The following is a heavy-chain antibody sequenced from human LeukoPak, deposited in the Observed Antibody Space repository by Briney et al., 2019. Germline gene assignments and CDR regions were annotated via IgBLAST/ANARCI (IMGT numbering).Heavy chain of an antibody. CDR2: INPNSGGT. V-gene: IGHV1-2*02. CDR1: GYTFTGYY. J-gene: IGHJ3*02. CDR3: ARERPHDAFDI. Sequence: GASVEVSCKASGYTFTGYYMHWVRQAPGQGVEWMGWINPNSGGTNYAQKFQGRVTMTRDTSISTAYMELSRLRSDDTAVYYCARERPHDAFDIWGQGTMVTVSS.